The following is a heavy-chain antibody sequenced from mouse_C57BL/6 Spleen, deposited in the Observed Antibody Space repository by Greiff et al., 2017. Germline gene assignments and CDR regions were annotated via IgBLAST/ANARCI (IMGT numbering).Heavy chain of an antibody. CDR3: ASYDFPFAY. CDR2: IDPEDDET. V-gene: IGHV14-2*01. D-gene: IGHD2-4*01. CDR1: GFNIKDYY. Sequence: VQLQQSGAELVKPGASVKLSCTASGFNIKDYYMHWVKQRTEQGLEWIGRIDPEDDETKYAPKFQGKATITADTSSNTAYLQLSSLTSEDTAVYYCASYDFPFAYWGQGTLVTVSA. J-gene: IGHJ3*01.